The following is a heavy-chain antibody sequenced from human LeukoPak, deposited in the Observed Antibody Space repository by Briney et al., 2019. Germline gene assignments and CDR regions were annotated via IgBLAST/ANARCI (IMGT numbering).Heavy chain of an antibody. CDR1: GGSISSSSYY. J-gene: IGHJ4*02. V-gene: IGHV4-39*01. CDR3: ARHSSGWYYFDY. Sequence: PSETLSLTCTVSGGSISSSSYYWGWIRQPPGKGLEWIGSIYYSGSTYYNPSLKSRVTISVDTSKNQFSLKLSSVTAADTAVFYCARHSSGWYYFDYWGQGTLVTVSS. D-gene: IGHD6-19*01. CDR2: IYYSGST.